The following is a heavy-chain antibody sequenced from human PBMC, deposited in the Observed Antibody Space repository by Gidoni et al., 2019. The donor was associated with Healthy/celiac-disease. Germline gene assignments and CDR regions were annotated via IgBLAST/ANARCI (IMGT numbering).Heavy chain of an antibody. CDR1: GFTFTSNA. D-gene: IGHD2-15*01. J-gene: IGHJ4*02. Sequence: EVQLLESGGGLVQPGGSLRPSCSASGFTFTSNAMGWVRQAPGKGLGWVSAISGSGGSTYYADSGKGRFTISRDNSKNTLYLQMNSLRAEDTAVYYCAKPTAGGGKVVVAFDYWGQGTLVTVSS. V-gene: IGHV3-23*01. CDR2: ISGSGGST. CDR3: AKPTAGGGKVVVAFDY.